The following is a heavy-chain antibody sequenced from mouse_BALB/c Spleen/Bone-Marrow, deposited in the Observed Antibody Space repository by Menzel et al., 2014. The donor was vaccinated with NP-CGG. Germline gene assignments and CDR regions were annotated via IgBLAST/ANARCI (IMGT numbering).Heavy chain of an antibody. V-gene: IGHV5-9-1*01. D-gene: IGHD2-14*01. J-gene: IGHJ4*01. CDR1: GFTFSSYA. CDR3: ARQREVRPYYYALDY. Sequence: EVMLVESGGGLVKPGGSVKLSCAASGFTFSSYAMSWVRQTPEKRLEWVATISSGGSYTYYPDSVKGRFTISRDNAKNTLYLQMSMLSSEDTAMYYCARQREVRPYYYALDYWGQGTSVTVSS. CDR2: ISSGGSYT.